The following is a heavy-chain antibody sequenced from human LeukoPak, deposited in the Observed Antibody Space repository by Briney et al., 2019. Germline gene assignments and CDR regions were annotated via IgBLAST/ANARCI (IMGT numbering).Heavy chain of an antibody. J-gene: IGHJ4*02. CDR3: ARGGYGGLFDY. CDR1: GGFVSSTNW. D-gene: IGHD6-25*01. CDR2: VHLDGRT. V-gene: IGHV4-4*02. Sequence: SETLSLTCGVSGGFVSSTNWWTWVRQPPGKGLEWIGEVHLDGRTNYNPSLESRLTMSVDLSENHISLKLTSVTAADTAVYYCARGGYGGLFDYWGQGTLVTVSS.